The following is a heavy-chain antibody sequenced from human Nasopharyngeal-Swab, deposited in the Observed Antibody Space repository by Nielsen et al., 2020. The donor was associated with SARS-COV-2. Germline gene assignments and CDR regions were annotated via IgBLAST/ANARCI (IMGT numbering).Heavy chain of an antibody. CDR2: ISSSRNTK. V-gene: IGHV3-48*04. CDR3: ATAGIAAAGKPLTY. CDR1: GFTFSSYG. J-gene: IGHJ4*02. Sequence: GESLKISCAASGFTFSSYGMTWVRQAPGKGLEWISSISSSRNTKYYADSVKDRFTISRDNAKNSLYLQLNNLRVEDTALYYCATAGIAAAGKPLTYWGQGTLVSVSS. D-gene: IGHD6-13*01.